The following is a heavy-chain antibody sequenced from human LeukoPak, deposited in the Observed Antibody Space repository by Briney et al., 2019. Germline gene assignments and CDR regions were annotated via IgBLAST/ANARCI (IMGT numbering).Heavy chain of an antibody. CDR3: ARGRRYYGSGSRRRNWFDP. V-gene: IGHV3-33*01. D-gene: IGHD3-10*01. Sequence: GRSLRLSCAASGFTFSSYGMHWVRQAPGKGLEWVAVIWYDGSNKYYADSVKGRFTISRDNSKNTLYLQMNSLRAEDTAVYYCARGRRYYGSGSRRRNWFDPWGQGTLVTVSS. CDR2: IWYDGSNK. CDR1: GFTFSSYG. J-gene: IGHJ5*02.